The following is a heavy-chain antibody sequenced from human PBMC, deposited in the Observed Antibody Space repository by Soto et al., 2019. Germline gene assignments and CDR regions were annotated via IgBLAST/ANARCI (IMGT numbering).Heavy chain of an antibody. CDR2: VMPTFGAG. CDR1: GGAFRNYA. V-gene: IGHV1-69*01. Sequence: QVQLVQSGAEVKKPGSSVKVSCTASGGAFRNYAVSWVRQAPGQGLEWMGAVMPTFGAGVYAQKFQGRLTIFADESTNTAYLNVSSRTFEDAAIYYCAASRGFYEDMDAWGQGTTLTVSS. D-gene: IGHD3-22*01. CDR3: AASRGFYEDMDA. J-gene: IGHJ6*02.